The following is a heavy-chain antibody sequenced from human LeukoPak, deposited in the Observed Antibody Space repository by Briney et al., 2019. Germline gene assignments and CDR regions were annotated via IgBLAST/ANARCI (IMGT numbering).Heavy chain of an antibody. CDR3: ARRSSDSSNYYYYFDY. CDR2: IYLYGTT. V-gene: IGHV4-4*02. J-gene: IGHJ4*02. D-gene: IGHD3-22*01. Sequence: SETLSLTCSVSAGSIFSSKWWSWVRQSPVKGLEWIGEIYLYGTTNYNPSLKSRVTISVDTSKNQFSLKLSSVTAADTAVYYCARRSSDSSNYYYYFDYWGQGTLVTVSS. CDR1: AGSIFSSKW.